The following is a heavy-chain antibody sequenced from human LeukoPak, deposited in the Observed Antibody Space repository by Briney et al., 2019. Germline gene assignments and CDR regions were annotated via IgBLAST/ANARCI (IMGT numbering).Heavy chain of an antibody. J-gene: IGHJ4*02. D-gene: IGHD6-19*01. CDR3: ARHRPDYTSGWYSLTSHYYFDY. Sequence: GESLRISCKGSGYGFTSYWISWVRQMPGKGLEWMGKIDPSDSYTDYSPAFQGHVTISADRSISTAYLQWSSLKTSDTAIYYCARHRPDYTSGWYSLTSHYYFDYWGQGTLVTVSS. CDR2: IDPSDSYT. V-gene: IGHV5-10-1*01. CDR1: GYGFTSYW.